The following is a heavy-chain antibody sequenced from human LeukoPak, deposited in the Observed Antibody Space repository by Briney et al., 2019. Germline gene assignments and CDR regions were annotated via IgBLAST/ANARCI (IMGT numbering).Heavy chain of an antibody. J-gene: IGHJ4*02. Sequence: GGSLRLSCAASGFTFSSYAMHWVRQAPGKGLEYVSAISSNGGSTYYANSVKGRFTISRDNSKNTLYLQMGSLRAEDMAVYYCARGGVTFGGVIVWGQGTLVTVSS. V-gene: IGHV3-64*01. CDR2: ISSNGGST. D-gene: IGHD3-16*02. CDR1: GFTFSSYA. CDR3: ARGGVTFGGVIV.